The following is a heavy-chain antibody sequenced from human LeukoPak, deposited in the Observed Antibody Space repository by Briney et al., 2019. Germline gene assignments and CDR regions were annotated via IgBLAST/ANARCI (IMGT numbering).Heavy chain of an antibody. CDR1: GYTFTSDD. J-gene: IGHJ4*02. Sequence: GPVKVSCKASGYTFTSDDINWVRQATGQGLEWMGWMNPNSGNTGYAQKFQGRVTMTRNTSISTAYMELSSLRSEDTAVYYCARDEGYYFDYWGQGTLVTVSS. V-gene: IGHV1-8*01. CDR3: ARDEGYYFDY. CDR2: MNPNSGNT.